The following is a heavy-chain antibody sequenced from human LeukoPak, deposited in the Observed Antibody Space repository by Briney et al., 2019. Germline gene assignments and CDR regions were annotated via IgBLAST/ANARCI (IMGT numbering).Heavy chain of an antibody. D-gene: IGHD2-8*01. V-gene: IGHV3-7*03. J-gene: IGHJ5*01. CDR3: ARYLHDNGAFDS. Sequence: PGGSLRLSCAASGFTFSTYWMSWGRQAPRNGPEWVGEVGEGGSGKCCGGAVEGRFSVARDNAKNSLYLQMNNLRAEDTAVYYCARYLHDNGAFDSWGQGTLVTVSS. CDR1: GFTFSTYW. CDR2: VGEGGSGK.